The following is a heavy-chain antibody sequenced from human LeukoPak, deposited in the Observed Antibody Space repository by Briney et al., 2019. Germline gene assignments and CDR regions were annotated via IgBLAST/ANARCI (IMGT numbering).Heavy chain of an antibody. CDR2: INSASSAI. D-gene: IGHD1-1*01. CDR3: ARGRTGTDFDY. Sequence: SGGSLRLSCAASGFTFSGYSMDWVRQTPGKGLEWVSYINSASSAIYYVDSVKGRFTFSRDNAKNSLYLQMDSLRAEDTAVYYCARGRTGTDFDYWGQGTLVTVSS. V-gene: IGHV3-48*04. J-gene: IGHJ4*02. CDR1: GFTFSGYS.